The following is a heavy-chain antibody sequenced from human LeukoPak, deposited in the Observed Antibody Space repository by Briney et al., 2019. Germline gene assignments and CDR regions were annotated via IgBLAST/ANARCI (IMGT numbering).Heavy chain of an antibody. Sequence: ASVKVSCKVSGFTFTSSAVQWVRQARGQRLEWIGWIVVGSGNTNYAQKFQERATITRDMSTSTAYMELSSLRSEDTAVYYCAAGPDCGGDCYSFDYWGQGTLVTVSS. CDR2: IVVGSGNT. CDR1: GFTFTSSA. V-gene: IGHV1-58*01. CDR3: AAGPDCGGDCYSFDY. J-gene: IGHJ4*02. D-gene: IGHD2-21*01.